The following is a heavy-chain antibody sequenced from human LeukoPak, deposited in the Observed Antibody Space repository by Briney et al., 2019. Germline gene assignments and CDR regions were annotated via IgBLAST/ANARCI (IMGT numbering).Heavy chain of an antibody. CDR2: ISYDGSNK. CDR1: GFTFSSYD. D-gene: IGHD3-9*01. V-gene: IGHV3-30*18. CDR3: AKSMDILTGYLWSLDY. Sequence: GGSLRLSCAASGFTFSSYDIHWVRQAPGKGLEWVAVISYDGSNKYYADSVKGRFTISRGNSKNTLYLQMNSLRPEDTAVYYCAKSMDILTGYLWSLDYWGQGALVTVSS. J-gene: IGHJ4*02.